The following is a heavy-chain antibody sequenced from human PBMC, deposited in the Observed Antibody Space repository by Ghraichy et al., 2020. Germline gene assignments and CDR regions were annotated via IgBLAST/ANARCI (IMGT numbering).Heavy chain of an antibody. CDR2: IGTDGDP. CDR1: GFTFSTFD. CDR3: ARGYGSSGWYTFDY. J-gene: IGHJ4*02. D-gene: IGHD6-19*01. V-gene: IGHV3-13*05. Sequence: LNISCAASGFTFSTFDMHWVRQVTGKGLEWVSAIGTDGDPYYPGSVKGRFTISRENAKNTLYLQMNSLRAGDTAVYYCARGYGSSGWYTFDYWGQGTLVTVSS.